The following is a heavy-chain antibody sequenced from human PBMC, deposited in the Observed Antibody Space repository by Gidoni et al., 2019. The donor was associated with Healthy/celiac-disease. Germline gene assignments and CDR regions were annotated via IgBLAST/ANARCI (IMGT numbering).Heavy chain of an antibody. D-gene: IGHD6-19*01. Sequence: QVQLVESGGGVVQPGRSLRLSCADSGFTFSSYGMHWVRQAPGKGLEWVAVISYDGSNKYYVDSVKGRFTISRDNSKNTLYLQMNSLRAEDTAVYYCTKAGQWLVHYYYYYGMDVWGQGTTVTVSS. CDR2: ISYDGSNK. V-gene: IGHV3-30*18. J-gene: IGHJ6*02. CDR3: TKAGQWLVHYYYYYGMDV. CDR1: GFTFSSYG.